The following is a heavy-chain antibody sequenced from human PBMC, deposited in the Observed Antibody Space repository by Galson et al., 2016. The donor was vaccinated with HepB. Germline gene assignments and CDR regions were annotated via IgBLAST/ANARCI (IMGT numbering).Heavy chain of an antibody. CDR1: GYSFSSYW. CDR3: ARRSVSYWYCDL. V-gene: IGHV5-51*01. Sequence: QSGAEVKQPGESLKISCKGSGYSFSSYWIGWVRQMPGQGLEWKGITFPGDSYTRYSPSFQGPVTVSADKSINTAYLQWSSLKATDAAMYYCARRSVSYWYCDLWGRGTLVTVSS. J-gene: IGHJ2*01. D-gene: IGHD2-8*01. CDR2: TFPGDSYT.